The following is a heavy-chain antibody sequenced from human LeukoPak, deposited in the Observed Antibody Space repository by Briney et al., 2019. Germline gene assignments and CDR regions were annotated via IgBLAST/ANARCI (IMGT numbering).Heavy chain of an antibody. D-gene: IGHD3-10*01. J-gene: IGHJ4*02. CDR1: GFTFSNYV. V-gene: IGHV3-23*01. Sequence: GGSLRLSCAASGFTFSNYVRSWARQAPGKGLEWVSGISGSGGSIYYTDSVKGRFTISRDNSKNTVYLQMNYLRAEDTAVYYCAKTYYYGSGTYYPFDYWGQGTLVTVSS. CDR2: ISGSGGSI. CDR3: AKTYYYGSGTYYPFDY.